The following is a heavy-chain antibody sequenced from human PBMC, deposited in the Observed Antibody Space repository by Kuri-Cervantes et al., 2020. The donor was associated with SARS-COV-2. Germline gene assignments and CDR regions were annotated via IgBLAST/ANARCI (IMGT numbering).Heavy chain of an antibody. J-gene: IGHJ6*02. Sequence: GESLKISCAASGFTFSSYAMHWVRQAPGKGLEWVAVISYDGSNKYYADSVKGRFTISRDNCKNMLYLQMNSLRAEDTAVYYCARGVAELLYYGMDVWGQGTTVTVSS. CDR2: ISYDGSNK. D-gene: IGHD1-7*01. CDR1: GFTFSSYA. CDR3: ARGVAELLYYGMDV. V-gene: IGHV3-30-3*01.